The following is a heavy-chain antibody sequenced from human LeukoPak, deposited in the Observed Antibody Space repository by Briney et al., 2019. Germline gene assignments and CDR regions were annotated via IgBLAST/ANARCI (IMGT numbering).Heavy chain of an antibody. D-gene: IGHD5-18*01. V-gene: IGHV3-30*04. CDR1: GFTFSSYA. CDR2: ISYDGSNK. Sequence: GGSLRLSCAASGFTFSSYAMHWVRRAPGKGLEWVAVISYDGSNKYYADSVKGRFTISRDNSKNTLYLQMNSLRAEDTAVYYCARARGYSYDYWGQGTLVTVSS. J-gene: IGHJ4*02. CDR3: ARARGYSYDY.